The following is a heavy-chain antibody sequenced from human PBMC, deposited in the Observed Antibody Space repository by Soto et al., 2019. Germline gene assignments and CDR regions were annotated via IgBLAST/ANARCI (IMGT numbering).Heavy chain of an antibody. Sequence: SQTLSLTCAISGDSVSSNSAAWNWIRQSPSRGLEWLGRTYYRSKWYNDYAVPVKSRITINPDTSKNQFSLQLNSVTPEDTAVYYCARGLPYYDFWSGYKGGMDVWGQGTTVTVSS. CDR1: GDSVSSNSAA. D-gene: IGHD3-3*01. V-gene: IGHV6-1*01. CDR2: TYYRSKWYN. CDR3: ARGLPYYDFWSGYKGGMDV. J-gene: IGHJ6*02.